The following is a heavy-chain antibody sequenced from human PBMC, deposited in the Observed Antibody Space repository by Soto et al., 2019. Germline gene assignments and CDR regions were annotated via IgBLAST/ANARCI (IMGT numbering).Heavy chain of an antibody. CDR2: IKSKTDGGKK. D-gene: IGHD4-4*01. J-gene: IGHJ4*02. CDR1: GFTFSNAW. CDR3: IGMTTVSPVDY. V-gene: IGHV3-15*01. Sequence: PGGXLRLSCSASGFTFSNAWISWGRQAPGKGLEWVCRIKSKTDGGKKDYAAPVKGRFTISRDDSKNTLYLQMNSLKPADTAVYYCIGMTTVSPVDYWGQGTLVTVSS.